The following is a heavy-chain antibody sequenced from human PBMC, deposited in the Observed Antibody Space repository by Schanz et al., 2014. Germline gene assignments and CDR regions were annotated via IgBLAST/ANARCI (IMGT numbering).Heavy chain of an antibody. CDR2: IIPILGIA. Sequence: QVQLVQSGAEVKKPGASVKVSCKASGYTFTSDSMHWVRQAPGQGLEWMGRIIPILGIANYAQNFQGRVTITADKSTNTAYMELTSLRSDDTAVDYCAGTYCSSASCYTGYYYMDVWGKGTTVTVSS. D-gene: IGHD2-2*02. V-gene: IGHV1-69*04. CDR3: AGTYCSSASCYTGYYYMDV. J-gene: IGHJ6*03. CDR1: GYTFTSDS.